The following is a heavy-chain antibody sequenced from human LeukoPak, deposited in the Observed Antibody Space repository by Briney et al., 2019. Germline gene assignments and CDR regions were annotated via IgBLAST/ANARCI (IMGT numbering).Heavy chain of an antibody. D-gene: IGHD4-11*01. CDR2: FYTGGST. CDR1: GGSIGSGTYY. Sequence: SETLSLTCTVSGGSIGSGTYYWTWLRQLAGKGLEWVGRFYTGGSTNYNPSLRSRVSISLDMSKNQFSLKMSSVTAADTAVYYCVRVPTTVDNYYMDVWGKGTTVTVSS. V-gene: IGHV4-61*02. CDR3: VRVPTTVDNYYMDV. J-gene: IGHJ6*03.